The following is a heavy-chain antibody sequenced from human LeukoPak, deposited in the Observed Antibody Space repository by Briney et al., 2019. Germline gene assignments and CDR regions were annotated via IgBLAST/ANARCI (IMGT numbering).Heavy chain of an antibody. CDR1: GFTFSRYT. CDR2: ISSSSSTI. D-gene: IGHD1-26*01. CDR3: AREVGTPQAFDI. Sequence: GGSLRLSCAASGFTFSRYTMSWVRQAPGKGLEWVSYISSSSSTIYYADSVRGRFTISRASAKNSLYLQMNSLKAEDTAIYYCAREVGTPQAFDIWGQGTMVTVSS. J-gene: IGHJ3*02. V-gene: IGHV3-48*01.